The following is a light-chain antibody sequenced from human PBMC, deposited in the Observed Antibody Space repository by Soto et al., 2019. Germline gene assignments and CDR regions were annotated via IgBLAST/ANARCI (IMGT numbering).Light chain of an antibody. CDR1: SSDVGAYNA. J-gene: IGLJ1*01. V-gene: IGLV2-11*01. CDR2: DVT. Sequence: ALTQPRSVSGSPGQSVTISCTGTSSDVGAYNAVSWYQQNPGKAPKFMIYDVTKRPSGVPDRFSGSKSGNTASLTISGLQAEDEADYYCFSYAGNYIYVFGTGTKVTVL. CDR3: FSYAGNYIYV.